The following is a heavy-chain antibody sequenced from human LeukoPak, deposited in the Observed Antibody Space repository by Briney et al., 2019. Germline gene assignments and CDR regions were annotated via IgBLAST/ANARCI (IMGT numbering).Heavy chain of an antibody. V-gene: IGHV2-5*02. J-gene: IGHJ4*02. Sequence: SGPTLVKPTQTLTLTCTLSGFSLSTSGVGVGWIRQPPGKALEWLALIYWDDDKRYSPSLKSRLTVTKDTPRNQVVFTMTNMDPVDTATYYCAHRGGAAAVFDYWGQGTLVTVS. CDR2: IYWDDDK. CDR1: GFSLSTSGVG. CDR3: AHRGGAAAVFDY. D-gene: IGHD6-13*01.